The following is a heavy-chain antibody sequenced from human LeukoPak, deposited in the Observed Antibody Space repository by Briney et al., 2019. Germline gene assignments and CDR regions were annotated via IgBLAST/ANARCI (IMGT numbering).Heavy chain of an antibody. J-gene: IGHJ5*02. D-gene: IGHD4-23*01. CDR2: ISAYNGNT. Sequence: ASVKVSCNASGYTFTSYGISWVRQAPGQGLEWMGWISAYNGNTNYAQKLQGRVTMTTDTSTSTAYMELRSLRSDDTAVYYCARLYGGNSVDWFDPWGQGTLVTVSS. CDR3: ARLYGGNSVDWFDP. V-gene: IGHV1-18*01. CDR1: GYTFTSYG.